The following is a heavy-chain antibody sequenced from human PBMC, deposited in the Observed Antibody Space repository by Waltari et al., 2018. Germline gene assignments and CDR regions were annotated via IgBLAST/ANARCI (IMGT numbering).Heavy chain of an antibody. Sequence: QVQLVESGGGVVQPGRSLRLSCAASGFTLSRSALHWVRPAPGKGLGWVAVISYDGSNKYYADSVKGRFTISRDNSKNTLYLQMNSLRAEDTAVYYCASGGIVRTGYWGQGTLVTVSS. J-gene: IGHJ4*02. CDR2: ISYDGSNK. D-gene: IGHD3-16*01. CDR1: GFTLSRSA. CDR3: ASGGIVRTGY. V-gene: IGHV3-30-3*02.